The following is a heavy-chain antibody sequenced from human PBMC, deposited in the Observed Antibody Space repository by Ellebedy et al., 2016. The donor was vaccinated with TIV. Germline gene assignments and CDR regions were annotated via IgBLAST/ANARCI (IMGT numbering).Heavy chain of an antibody. J-gene: IGHJ4*02. CDR3: AKDLARRGGYDFDS. D-gene: IGHD5-12*01. V-gene: IGHV3-30*18. CDR2: VSFDGRTK. Sequence: GESLKISCAASGFTFTSYAMTWVRQAPGKGLEWVAVVSFDGRTKYYADSVKGRFTISRDSSKNTLYLQMNSLRVEDTAIYYCAKDLARRGGYDFDSWGQGTLVTVSS. CDR1: GFTFTSYA.